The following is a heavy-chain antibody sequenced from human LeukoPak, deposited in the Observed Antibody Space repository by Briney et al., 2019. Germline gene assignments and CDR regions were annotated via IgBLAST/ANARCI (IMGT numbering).Heavy chain of an antibody. CDR1: GFTFDDHG. CDR2: ISWNGGST. Sequence: GGSLRLSCAASGFTFDDHGMHWVRQGPGKGLEWVSGISWNGGSTGYADSVKGRFTISRDNTKNSLYLQMNSLRPEDTAFYYCTKELYTTNHFDSWGQGTLVTVSS. D-gene: IGHD2-2*02. CDR3: TKELYTTNHFDS. V-gene: IGHV3-9*01. J-gene: IGHJ4*02.